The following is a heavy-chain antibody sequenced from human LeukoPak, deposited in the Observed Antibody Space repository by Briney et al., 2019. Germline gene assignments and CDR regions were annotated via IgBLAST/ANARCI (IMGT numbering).Heavy chain of an antibody. CDR3: ASHGPYYDFWSGYSQGSDY. D-gene: IGHD3-3*01. J-gene: IGHJ4*02. CDR1: GFTFSSYS. V-gene: IGHV3-21*01. Sequence: GGSLRLSCAASGFTFSSYSMNWVRQAPGKGLEWVSSISSSSSYIYYADSVKGRFTISRDNAKNSLYLQMNSLRAEDTAVYYCASHGPYYDFWSGYSQGSDYWGQGTLVTVSS. CDR2: ISSSSSYI.